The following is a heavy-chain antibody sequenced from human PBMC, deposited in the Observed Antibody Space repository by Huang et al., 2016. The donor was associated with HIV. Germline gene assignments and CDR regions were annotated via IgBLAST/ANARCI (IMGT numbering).Heavy chain of an antibody. V-gene: IGHV2-5*01. D-gene: IGHD6-25*01. Sequence: QITLRESGPALVKPTQTLTLTCTFSGFSLTTTGVGVGWIRQPPGQALEWRAFIYSNGDGRYSPSLSSRLNITKDTSKKQVVLTMTNMDPVDTATYYCAHSTDASAATFYFDFWGQGTLVAVSS. CDR2: IYSNGDG. CDR1: GFSLTTTGVG. CDR3: AHSTDASAATFYFDF. J-gene: IGHJ4*02.